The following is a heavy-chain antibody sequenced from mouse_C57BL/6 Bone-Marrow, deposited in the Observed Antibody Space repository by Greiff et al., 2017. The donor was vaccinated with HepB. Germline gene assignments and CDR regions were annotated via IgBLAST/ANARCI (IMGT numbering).Heavy chain of an antibody. Sequence: VQLQQSGAELVMPGASVKLSCKASGYTFTSYWMHWVKQRPGQGLEWIGEIDPSDSYTNYNQKFKGKSTLTVDKSSSTAYMQLSSLTSEDSAVYYCALLYYDYDDGWYFDVWGTGTTVTVSS. J-gene: IGHJ1*03. CDR1: GYTFTSYW. CDR3: ALLYYDYDDGWYFDV. CDR2: IDPSDSYT. V-gene: IGHV1-69*01. D-gene: IGHD2-4*01.